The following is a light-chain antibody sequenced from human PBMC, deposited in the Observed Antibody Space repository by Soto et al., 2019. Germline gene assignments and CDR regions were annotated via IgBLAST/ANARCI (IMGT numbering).Light chain of an antibody. CDR3: QQSYSTPT. Sequence: DIQLTQSPSSLSASVGDRVTITCRASQSIASYLNWYQQKPGKAPKVLIYAASSLRSGVPSRFSGSGSGTGFTLTISSLQPEDFATCFCQQSYSTPTFGQGTRLE. V-gene: IGKV1-39*01. J-gene: IGKJ5*01. CDR1: QSIASY. CDR2: AAS.